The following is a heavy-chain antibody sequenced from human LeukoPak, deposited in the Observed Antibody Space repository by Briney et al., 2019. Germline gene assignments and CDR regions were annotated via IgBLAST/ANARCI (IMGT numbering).Heavy chain of an antibody. CDR2: ISSSGSSI. CDR1: GFTFSSYE. J-gene: IGHJ5*02. Sequence: PGGSLRLSCAASGFTFSSYEMNWVRQAPGKGLEWVSYISSSGSSIYYVDSVKGRFTISRDNAKNSLYLQMNSLRVEDTAVYYCARVDGSSVDHDESWFDPWGQGTLVTVSS. D-gene: IGHD1-26*01. V-gene: IGHV3-48*03. CDR3: ARVDGSSVDHDESWFDP.